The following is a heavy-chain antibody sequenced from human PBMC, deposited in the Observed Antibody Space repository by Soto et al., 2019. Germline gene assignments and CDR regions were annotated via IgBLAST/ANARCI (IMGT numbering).Heavy chain of an antibody. CDR3: ARRGPGTYFDY. V-gene: IGHV3-23*01. D-gene: IGHD6-13*01. CDR1: GFTFSSYA. CDR2: ISGSGGST. J-gene: IGHJ4*02. Sequence: EVQLLESGGGLGQPGGSLRLSCAASGFTFSSYAMNWVRQAPGKGLEWVSVISGSGGSTYYADSVKGRFTISRDNSKNTLYLQMNSLRAEDTAVYYCARRGPGTYFDYWGQGTLVTVSS.